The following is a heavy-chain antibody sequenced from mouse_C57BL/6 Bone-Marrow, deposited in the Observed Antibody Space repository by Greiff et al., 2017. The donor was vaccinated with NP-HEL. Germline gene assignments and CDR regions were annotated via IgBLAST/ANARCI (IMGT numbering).Heavy chain of an antibody. CDR3: ARGGFYYGSRHYFDY. CDR1: GYTFTSYW. CDR2: IYPGSGST. Sequence: QVQLQQSGAELVKPGASVKMSCKASGYTFTSYWITWVKQRPGQGLEWIGDIYPGSGSTNYNEKFKSKAKLTVDTSSSTAYMQLSSLTSEDSAVYYCARGGFYYGSRHYFDYWGQGTTLTVSS. J-gene: IGHJ2*01. D-gene: IGHD1-1*01. V-gene: IGHV1-55*01.